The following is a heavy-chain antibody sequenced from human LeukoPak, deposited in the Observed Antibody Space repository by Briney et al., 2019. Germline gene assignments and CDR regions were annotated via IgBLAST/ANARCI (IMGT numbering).Heavy chain of an antibody. D-gene: IGHD1-26*01. CDR1: GFTFSGSA. V-gene: IGHV3-73*01. Sequence: PGGSLKLSCAASGFTFSGSAMHWVRQASGKGLEWVGRIRSKANSYATAYAASVKGRFTISRDDSKNTAYLQMNSLKTEDTAVYYCTRHTEWEGGYCYYYMDVWGKGTTVTVSS. CDR2: IRSKANSYAT. J-gene: IGHJ6*03. CDR3: TRHTEWEGGYCYYYMDV.